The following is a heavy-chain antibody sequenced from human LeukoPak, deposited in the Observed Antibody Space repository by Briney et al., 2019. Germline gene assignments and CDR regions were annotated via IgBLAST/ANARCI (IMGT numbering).Heavy chain of an antibody. CDR3: ARVPRMVRGVIKTYYDY. D-gene: IGHD3-10*01. CDR1: GFTFSSYW. Sequence: GGSLRLSCAASGFTFSSYWMSWVRQAPGKGLEWVANIKQDGSEKYYVDSVKGRFTISRDNAKNSLYLQMNSLRAEDTAVYYCARVPRMVRGVIKTYYDYWGQGTLVTVSS. V-gene: IGHV3-7*01. J-gene: IGHJ4*02. CDR2: IKQDGSEK.